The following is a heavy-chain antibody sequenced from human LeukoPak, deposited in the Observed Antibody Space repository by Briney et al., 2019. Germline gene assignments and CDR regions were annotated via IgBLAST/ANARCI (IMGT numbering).Heavy chain of an antibody. CDR3: VTRHDDGDVGRGCLDF. CDR1: GFTFRSSE. J-gene: IGHJ4*02. CDR2: ISSSAGTI. D-gene: IGHD4-17*01. V-gene: IGHV3-48*03. Sequence: QPGGSLRLSCAGSGFTFRSSEMNWVRQAPGKGLEWISYISSSAGTIYYADSVKGRFTISRDNAKNSLYLQMNSLRAEDTGIYYCVTRHDDGDVGRGCLDFWGQGTLVTVSS.